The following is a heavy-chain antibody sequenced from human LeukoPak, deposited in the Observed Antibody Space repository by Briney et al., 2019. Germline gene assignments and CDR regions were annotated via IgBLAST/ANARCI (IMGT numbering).Heavy chain of an antibody. Sequence: PGGSLRLSCAASGFTFSSYGMHWVRQAPGKGLEWVAFIRYDGSNKYYADSVKGRFTISRDNSKNTLYLQMNSLRVEDTAVYYCAKDSSGWEPYYFDNWGQGTLVTVSS. CDR1: GFTFSSYG. CDR2: IRYDGSNK. J-gene: IGHJ4*02. CDR3: AKDSSGWEPYYFDN. D-gene: IGHD6-19*01. V-gene: IGHV3-30*02.